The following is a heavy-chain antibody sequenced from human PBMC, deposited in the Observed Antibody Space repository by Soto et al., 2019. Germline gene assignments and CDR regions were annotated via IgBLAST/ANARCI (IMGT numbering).Heavy chain of an antibody. J-gene: IGHJ4*02. Sequence: GGSLRLSCAASRYTFKSHGLSWVRQAPGEGLEWVSTIDSSGVNTHYADSVKGRFTISRDNSRNTLHLQMHDLRADDTALYYCVPWVSAHFDYWGQGTVVTVSS. V-gene: IGHV3-23*01. D-gene: IGHD3-16*01. CDR3: VPWVSAHFDY. CDR2: IDSSGVNT. CDR1: RYTFKSHG.